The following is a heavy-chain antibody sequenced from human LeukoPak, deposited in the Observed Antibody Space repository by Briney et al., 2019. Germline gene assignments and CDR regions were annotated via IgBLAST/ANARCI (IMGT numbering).Heavy chain of an antibody. J-gene: IGHJ6*03. D-gene: IGHD3-3*01. CDR1: GYTFTSYG. V-gene: IGHV1-18*01. CDR2: ISAYNGNT. CDR3: ARDSGGIRFLEWLPNYYYYYMDV. Sequence: GASVKVSCKASGYTFTSYGISWVRQAPGQELEWMGWISAYNGNTNYAQKLQGRVTMTTDTSTSTAYMELRSLRSDDTAVYYCARDSGGIRFLEWLPNYYYYYMDVWGKGTTVTVSS.